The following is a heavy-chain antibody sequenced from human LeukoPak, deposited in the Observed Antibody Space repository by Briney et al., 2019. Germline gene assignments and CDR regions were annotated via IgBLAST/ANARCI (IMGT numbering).Heavy chain of an antibody. CDR1: GGSLSSGSYN. CDR2: IYTSGST. Sequence: SQTLSLTCTVSGGSLSSGSYNGSWIRQPAGTGLARIGRIYTSGSTNYNSSLKSRVTISVDTSKNQFSLKLSSVTAADTAVYYCARVNRRYYYDSSGYPDYWGRGTLVTVSS. J-gene: IGHJ4*02. CDR3: ARVNRRYYYDSSGYPDY. V-gene: IGHV4-61*02. D-gene: IGHD3-22*01.